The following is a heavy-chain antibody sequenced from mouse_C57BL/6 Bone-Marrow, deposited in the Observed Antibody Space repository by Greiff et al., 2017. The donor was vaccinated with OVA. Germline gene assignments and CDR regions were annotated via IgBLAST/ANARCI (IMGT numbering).Heavy chain of an antibody. CDR1: GYTFTSYW. V-gene: IGHV1-61*01. CDR3: ARGPFYYFDY. J-gene: IGHJ2*01. CDR2: IYPSDSET. D-gene: IGHD3-3*01. Sequence: QVQLKQPGAELVRPGSSVKLSCKASGYTFTSYWMDWVKQRPGQGLEWIGNIYPSDSETHYNQKFKDKATLTVDKSSSTAYMQLSSLTSEDSAVYYCARGPFYYFDYWGQGTTLTVSS.